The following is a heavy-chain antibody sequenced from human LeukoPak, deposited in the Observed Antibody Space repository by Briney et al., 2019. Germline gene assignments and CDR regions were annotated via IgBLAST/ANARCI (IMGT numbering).Heavy chain of an antibody. Sequence: GESLRLSCAASAVTFSSYWMHWVRQAPGKGLVWVSRINPDGSSTNYADSVKGRFTISRDNVKNTLYLQMNSLRAEDTAVYYCATPGIRDQYDFDSWGQGTLVTVSS. D-gene: IGHD6-13*01. CDR1: AVTFSSYW. J-gene: IGHJ4*02. CDR3: ATPGIRDQYDFDS. V-gene: IGHV3-74*01. CDR2: INPDGSST.